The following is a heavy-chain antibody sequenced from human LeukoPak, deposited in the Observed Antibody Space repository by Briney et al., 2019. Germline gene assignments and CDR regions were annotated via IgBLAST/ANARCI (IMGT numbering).Heavy chain of an antibody. J-gene: IGHJ4*02. CDR1: GFTVSSNY. Sequence: GESLRLSCAASGFTVSSNYMSWVRQAPGKGLEWVSVIYSGGGAYYADSVKGRFTISRDNSKNTVYLQMNSLRAEDTAVYYCARASFWFDYSGYYFDYWGQGTLVTVSS. CDR3: ARASFWFDYSGYYFDY. CDR2: IYSGGGA. D-gene: IGHD2-15*01. V-gene: IGHV3-66*01.